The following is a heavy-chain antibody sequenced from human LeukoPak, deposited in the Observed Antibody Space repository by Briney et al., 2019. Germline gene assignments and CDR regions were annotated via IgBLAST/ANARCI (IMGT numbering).Heavy chain of an antibody. CDR1: GFTFSSYA. D-gene: IGHD2/OR15-2a*01. J-gene: IGHJ5*02. CDR3: TIPPTNIVIIAAAGFDP. CDR2: ISNSGGST. V-gene: IGHV3-23*01. Sequence: PGGSLRLSCAASGFTFSSYAMSWLRQVPGKGLEWVSSISNSGGSTYNADSVKGRFTISRDNSKHTLYLQMDSLRAEDTAVYYCTIPPTNIVIIAAAGFDPWGQGTLVTVSS.